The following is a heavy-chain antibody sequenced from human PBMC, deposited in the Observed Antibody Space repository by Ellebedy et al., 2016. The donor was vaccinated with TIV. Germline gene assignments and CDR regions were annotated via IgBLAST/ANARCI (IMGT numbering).Heavy chain of an antibody. V-gene: IGHV3-11*01. Sequence: GESLKISCAASGFTFSDYYMSWIRQSPGKGLEWISHINGKGTTMLYADSVRGRFTISRDNAKKLVFLQMNSLRAEDRAVYFCTRGVFSDLWGQGALVTVYS. J-gene: IGHJ4*02. D-gene: IGHD2-8*01. CDR3: TRGVFSDL. CDR1: GFTFSDYY. CDR2: INGKGTTM.